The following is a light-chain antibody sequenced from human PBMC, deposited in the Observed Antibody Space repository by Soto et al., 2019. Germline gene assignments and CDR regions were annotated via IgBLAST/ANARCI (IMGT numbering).Light chain of an antibody. V-gene: IGLV2-8*01. CDR3: SSYAGSDNLV. J-gene: IGLJ2*01. CDR2: EVS. CDR1: SSDVGGYKH. Sequence: QSALTQPPSASGSPGQSVTISCTGTSSDVGGYKHVSWYQQYPGKAPKLMIYEVSKRPSGVPDRFSGSKSGNTASLTVSGLQAEDEADYYCSSYAGSDNLVFGGGTKLTVL.